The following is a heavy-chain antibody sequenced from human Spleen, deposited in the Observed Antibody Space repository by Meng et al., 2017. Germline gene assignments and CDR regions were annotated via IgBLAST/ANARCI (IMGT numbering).Heavy chain of an antibody. CDR3: ARLIFDYGGNSGGGTFDY. CDR1: GGSFSGYY. CDR2: INHSGST. V-gene: IGHV4-34*01. J-gene: IGHJ4*02. Sequence: QGHLKQWGAGLLKPSETLSLTCAVYGGSFSGYYWNWIRQPPGKGLEWIGEINHSGSTNYNPSLKSRVTISVDTSKNQFSLKLSSVTAADTAVYYCARLIFDYGGNSGGGTFDYWGQGTLVTVSS. D-gene: IGHD4-23*01.